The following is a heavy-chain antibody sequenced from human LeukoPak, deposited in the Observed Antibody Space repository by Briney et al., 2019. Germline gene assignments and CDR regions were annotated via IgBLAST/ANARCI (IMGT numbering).Heavy chain of an antibody. V-gene: IGHV4-39*01. CDR3: ARHRRIAAAGIRGYDY. CDR1: GDSISTSSYY. Sequence: SETLSLTCSVSGDSISTSSYYWGWLRQPPGKGLECIGTIYYSGSTYYNPSLTSRVTISVDTSKNQYSLKLSSVTAADTAVYYCARHRRIAAAGIRGYDYWGQGTLVTVSS. CDR2: IYYSGST. D-gene: IGHD6-13*01. J-gene: IGHJ4*02.